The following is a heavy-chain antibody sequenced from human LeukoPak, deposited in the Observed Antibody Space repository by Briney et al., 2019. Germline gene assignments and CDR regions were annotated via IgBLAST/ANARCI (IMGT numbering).Heavy chain of an antibody. CDR1: GYTFTGYY. D-gene: IGHD3-3*01. V-gene: IGHV1-2*02. CDR2: INPNSGGT. J-gene: IGHJ3*02. Sequence: GASVKVSCKASGYTFTGYYMHWVRQAPGQGLEWMGWINPNSGGTNYAQKFQGRVTMTRDTSISTAYMELSRLRSDDTAVYYCARGRDYDFWSGDDAFDIWGQGTMVTVSS. CDR3: ARGRDYDFWSGDDAFDI.